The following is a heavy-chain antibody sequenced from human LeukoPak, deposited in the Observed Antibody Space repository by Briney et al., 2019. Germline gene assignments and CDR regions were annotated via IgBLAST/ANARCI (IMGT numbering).Heavy chain of an antibody. CDR2: VRRDDGRT. CDR3: VKGGEDAAMAPNS. D-gene: IGHD3-16*01. V-gene: IGHV3-43D*04. J-gene: IGHJ4*02. CDR1: GFTFDDYA. Sequence: GGSLRLSCAASGFTFDDYAMHWVRQPPGKGLEWISLVRRDDGRTFYAGSVRGRFTISRDNRKNSLFLQMTSLRPEDTAFYSCVKGGEDAAMAPNSWGRGTLVIVSS.